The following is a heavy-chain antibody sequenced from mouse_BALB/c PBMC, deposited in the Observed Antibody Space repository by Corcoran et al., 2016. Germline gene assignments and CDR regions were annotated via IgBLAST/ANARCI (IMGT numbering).Heavy chain of an antibody. D-gene: IGHD3-3*01. Sequence: LVKTGASVKISCKASGYSLTGYYMHWVKQSHGKSLERIGYISCYNGATSYNQKFKGKATFTVDTSSSTAYMQFNSLTSEDSAVYYCARALAGRYFDYWGQGTTLTVSS. J-gene: IGHJ2*01. CDR3: ARALAGRYFDY. V-gene: IGHV1S34*01. CDR1: GYSLTGYY. CDR2: ISCYNGAT.